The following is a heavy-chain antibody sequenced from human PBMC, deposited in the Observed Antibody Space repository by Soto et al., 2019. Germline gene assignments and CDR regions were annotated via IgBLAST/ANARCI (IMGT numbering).Heavy chain of an antibody. J-gene: IGHJ5*02. D-gene: IGHD6-13*01. V-gene: IGHV4-4*02. CDR2: IYHSGST. CDR3: ARYLDGIAAAGTNWFDP. CDR1: GGSISSSNW. Sequence: PSETLSLTCAVSGGSISSSNWWSWVRQPPGKGLEWIGEIYHSGSTNYNPSLKSRVTISVDKSKNQFSLKLSSVTAADTAVYYCARYLDGIAAAGTNWFDPWGQGTLVTVSS.